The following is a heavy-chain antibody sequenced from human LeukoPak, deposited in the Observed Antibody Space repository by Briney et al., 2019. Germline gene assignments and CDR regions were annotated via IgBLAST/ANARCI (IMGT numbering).Heavy chain of an antibody. CDR2: IYYSGST. D-gene: IGHD3-22*01. Sequence: SETLSLTCTVSGVSISSYYWSWIRQPPGKGLEWIGYIYYSGSTNYNPSLKSRVTISVDTSKNQFSLKLSSVTAADTAVYYCARVGGYYYDSSGHFDYWGQGTLVTVSS. CDR1: GVSISSYY. J-gene: IGHJ4*02. V-gene: IGHV4-59*01. CDR3: ARVGGYYYDSSGHFDY.